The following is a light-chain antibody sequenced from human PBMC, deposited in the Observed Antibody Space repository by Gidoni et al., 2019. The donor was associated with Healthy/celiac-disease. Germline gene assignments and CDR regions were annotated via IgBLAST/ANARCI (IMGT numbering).Light chain of an antibody. J-gene: IGLJ3*02. CDR2: EVR. Sequence: QSAMTQPDSVSGAHVQSITISCTVTSSDVGSYNLVAWYQQLTGKAPKLMIYEVRKRPSGVSNRFSGSKSGNTASLTIAGLQAEDEADYYCCSYAGSRTLVFGGGTKLTVL. CDR1: SSDVGSYNL. V-gene: IGLV2-23*02. CDR3: CSYAGSRTLV.